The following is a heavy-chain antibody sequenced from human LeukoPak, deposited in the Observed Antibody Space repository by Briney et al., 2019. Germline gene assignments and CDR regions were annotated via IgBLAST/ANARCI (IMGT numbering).Heavy chain of an antibody. D-gene: IGHD5/OR15-5a*01. CDR3: GRRVSDIPYDY. CDR1: GFTFSNYA. CDR2: ISGSGANT. V-gene: IGHV3-23*01. J-gene: IGHJ4*02. Sequence: QSGGSLRLSCVASGFTFSNYAMSWVRQAPGKGLEWVSSISGSGANTYYADSVKGRFTISRDNPKNTLYLQMNSLRAEDTAVYYCGRRVSDIPYDYWGQGTLVTVSS.